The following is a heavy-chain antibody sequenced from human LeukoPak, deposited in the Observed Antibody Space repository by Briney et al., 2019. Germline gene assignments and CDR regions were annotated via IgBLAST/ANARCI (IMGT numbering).Heavy chain of an antibody. CDR3: ATDLGAQKFSGYLADAFDI. V-gene: IGHV1-24*01. Sequence: GASVKVSCKASGGTFSSYAISWVRQAPGKGLEWMGGFDPEDGETIYAQKFQGRVTMTEDTSTDTAYMELSSLRSEDTAVYYCATDLGAQKFSGYLADAFDIWGQGTMVTVSS. CDR2: FDPEDGET. J-gene: IGHJ3*02. D-gene: IGHD3-22*01. CDR1: GGTFSSYA.